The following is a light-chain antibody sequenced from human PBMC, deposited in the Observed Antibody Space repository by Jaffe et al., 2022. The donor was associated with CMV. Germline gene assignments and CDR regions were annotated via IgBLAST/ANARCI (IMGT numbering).Light chain of an antibody. J-gene: IGKJ1*01. V-gene: IGKV3-20*01. CDR3: QQYDSSFRT. CDR2: GAS. Sequence: EIVLTQSPGTLSLSPGERATLSCRASQSVSTHFAWYQQKPGQAPRLLIYGASSRATGIPDRFSGSGSGTDFTLTISRLEPEDFAVYYCQQYDSSFRTFGQGTKVEIK. CDR1: QSVSTH.